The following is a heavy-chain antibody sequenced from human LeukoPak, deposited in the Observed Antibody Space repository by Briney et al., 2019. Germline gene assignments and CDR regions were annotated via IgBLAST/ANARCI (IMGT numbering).Heavy chain of an antibody. CDR2: ISSSSSYI. CDR1: GFTFSSYS. V-gene: IGHV3-21*01. Sequence: GGSLRLSCAASGFTFSSYSMNWVRQAPGKGLEWVSSISSSSSYIYYADSVKGRFTISRDNAKNSLYLQMNSLRAEDTAVYYCARGGCPYYYGMDVWGQGTAVTVSS. J-gene: IGHJ6*02. D-gene: IGHD2-8*01. CDR3: ARGGCPYYYGMDV.